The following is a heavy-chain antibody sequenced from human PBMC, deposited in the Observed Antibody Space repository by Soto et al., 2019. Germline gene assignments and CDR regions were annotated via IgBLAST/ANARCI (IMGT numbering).Heavy chain of an antibody. Sequence: ASVKVSCKASGYTFTSYGISWGRQAPGQGLEWMGWISAYNGNTNYAQKLQGRVTMTTDTSTSTAYMELRSLRSDDTAVYYCARVVPAATGTNWFDPWGQGTLVTVSS. J-gene: IGHJ5*02. CDR1: GYTFTSYG. CDR2: ISAYNGNT. CDR3: ARVVPAATGTNWFDP. D-gene: IGHD2-2*01. V-gene: IGHV1-18*01.